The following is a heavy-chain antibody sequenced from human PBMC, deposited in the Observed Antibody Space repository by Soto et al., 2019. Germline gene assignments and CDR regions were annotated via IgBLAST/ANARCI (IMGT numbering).Heavy chain of an antibody. CDR2: IYYSGST. CDR1: GGSVSSSSYH. D-gene: IGHD3-10*01. V-gene: IGHV4-61*01. Sequence: SETLSLTCTVSGGSVSSSSYHWSWIRQHPGKGLEWIGYIYYSGSTYYNPSLKSRVTISVDTSKNQFSLKLNSVTAADTAVYYCARGYGSGSYYKYWGQGTLVTVSS. CDR3: ARGYGSGSYYKY. J-gene: IGHJ4*02.